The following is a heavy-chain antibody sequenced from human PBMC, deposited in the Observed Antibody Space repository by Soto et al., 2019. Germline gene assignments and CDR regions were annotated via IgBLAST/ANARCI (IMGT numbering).Heavy chain of an antibody. CDR1: GFTFSSYW. V-gene: IGHV3-7*03. CDR2: IKQDGSEK. D-gene: IGHD5-18*01. CDR3: ARLDSYGWPYYYYYGMDV. Sequence: GGSLRLSCAASGFTFSSYWMSWVRQAPGKGLEWVANIKQDGSEKYYVDSVKGRFTISRDNAKNSLYLQMDSLRAEDTAVYYCARLDSYGWPYYYYYGMDVWGQWTTVTVSS. J-gene: IGHJ6*02.